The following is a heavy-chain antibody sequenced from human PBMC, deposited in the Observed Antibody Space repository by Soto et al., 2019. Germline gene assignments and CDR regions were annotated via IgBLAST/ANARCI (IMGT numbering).Heavy chain of an antibody. D-gene: IGHD3-10*01. CDR2: ISAYNGNT. V-gene: IGHV1-18*01. J-gene: IGHJ6*02. CDR1: GYTFTSYG. Sequence: QVQLVQSGAEVKKPGASVKVSCKASGYTFTSYGISWVRQAPGQGLEWMGWISAYNGNTNYAQKLQGRVTMTTDTSTITAYMELRSLRSDDTALYYCARNMLVRGNYYGMDVWGQGTTVTVSS. CDR3: ARNMLVRGNYYGMDV.